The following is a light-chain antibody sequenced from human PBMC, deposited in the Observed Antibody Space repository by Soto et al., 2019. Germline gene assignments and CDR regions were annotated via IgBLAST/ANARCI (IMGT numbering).Light chain of an antibody. CDR1: SSDVGSYDL. CDR2: EVS. V-gene: IGLV2-23*02. CDR3: CSYAGSSAFPFV. Sequence: QSVLTLPASVSGSPEQSITISCTGTSSDVGSYDLVSWYQQYPGKAPKLMIYEVSERPSGVSNRFSGSKSGNTASLTISGLLAEDEADYYCCSYAGSSAFPFVFGTGTNVTVL. J-gene: IGLJ1*01.